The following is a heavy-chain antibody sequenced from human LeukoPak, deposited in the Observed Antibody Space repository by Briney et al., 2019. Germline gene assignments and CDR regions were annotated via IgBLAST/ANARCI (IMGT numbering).Heavy chain of an antibody. J-gene: IGHJ6*03. CDR3: ARVVGGRYYYYYYMDV. Sequence: SETLSLTCTVSGGSISSYYWSWIRQPPGKGLEWIGYIYYSGSTNYNPSLKSRVTISVDTSKNQFSLMLSSVTAADTAVYYCARVVGGRYYYYYYMDVWGKGTTVTISS. CDR2: IYYSGST. V-gene: IGHV4-59*08. D-gene: IGHD3-16*01. CDR1: GGSISSYY.